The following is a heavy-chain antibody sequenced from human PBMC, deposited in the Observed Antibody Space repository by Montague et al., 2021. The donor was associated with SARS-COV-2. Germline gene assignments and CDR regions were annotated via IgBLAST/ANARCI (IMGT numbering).Heavy chain of an antibody. Sequence: SLRLSCAASGFTFSSYAMHWVRQAPGKGLEWVAVLSYDGSNKYYADSVKGRFTISRDNSKNTLYLQMNSLRAEDTAVYYCARSSIAAAGVPSYYGMDVWGQGTTVTVSS. CDR3: ARSSIAAAGVPSYYGMDV. J-gene: IGHJ6*02. V-gene: IGHV3-30-3*01. CDR2: LSYDGSNK. D-gene: IGHD6-13*01. CDR1: GFTFSSYA.